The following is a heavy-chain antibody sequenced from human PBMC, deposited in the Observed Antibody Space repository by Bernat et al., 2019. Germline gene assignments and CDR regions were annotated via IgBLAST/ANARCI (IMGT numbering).Heavy chain of an antibody. Sequence: QVQLVESGGGVVQPGRSLRLSCAASGFTFSSYGMHWVRQAPGKGLEWVAVIWYDGSNKYYADSVKGRFTISRDNSKNTLYRQMNSLRAEDTAVYYCARVGGSSSLYYYYGMDIWGQGTTVTVSS. CDR2: IWYDGSNK. CDR1: GFTFSSYG. J-gene: IGHJ6*02. V-gene: IGHV3-33*01. CDR3: ARVGGSSSLYYYYGMDI. D-gene: IGHD6-13*01.